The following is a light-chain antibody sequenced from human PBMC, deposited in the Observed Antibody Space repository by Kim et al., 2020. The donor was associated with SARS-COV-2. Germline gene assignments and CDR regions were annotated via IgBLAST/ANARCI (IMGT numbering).Light chain of an antibody. CDR2: YDS. Sequence: SYELTQPPSVSVAPGKTARITCGGNNIGSKSVHWYQQKPGQAPVLVIYYDSDRPSGIPERFSGSNSGNTATLTISRVEAGDEADYYCRVWDSSSDHWVFG. CDR1: NIGSKS. J-gene: IGLJ3*02. CDR3: RVWDSSSDHWV. V-gene: IGLV3-21*04.